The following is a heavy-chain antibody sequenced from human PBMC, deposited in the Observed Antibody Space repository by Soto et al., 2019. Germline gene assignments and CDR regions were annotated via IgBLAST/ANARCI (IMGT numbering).Heavy chain of an antibody. J-gene: IGHJ4*01. CDR3: AKDKGRAYCGGNCYFFDY. D-gene: IGHD2-21*02. CDR2: ISGGGDST. CDR1: GFTFSTYA. V-gene: IGHV3-23*01. Sequence: GGSLRLSCAASGFTFSTYAMTWVRQAPGRGLEWVSAISGGGDSTYYTDSVKGRFTISRDFSNNTLYLQMNSLRAEDTAVYYCAKDKGRAYCGGNCYFFDYWGQEPWSPSPQ.